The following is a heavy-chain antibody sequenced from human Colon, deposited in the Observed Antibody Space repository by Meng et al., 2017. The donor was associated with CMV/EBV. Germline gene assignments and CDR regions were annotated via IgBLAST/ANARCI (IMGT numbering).Heavy chain of an antibody. D-gene: IGHD2-15*01. CDR2: FNLDSNSR. CDR3: ARVVADSYGLDV. V-gene: IGHV1-2*06. J-gene: IGHJ6*02. Sequence: ASVKVSCKASGYTGYYIHWVRQAPGRGLEWMGRFNLDSNSRDYARKFQGRVSMTRDTSLNSVSMELSGLTFDDTAIYYCARVVADSYGLDVWGQGTTVTVSS. CDR1: GYTGYY.